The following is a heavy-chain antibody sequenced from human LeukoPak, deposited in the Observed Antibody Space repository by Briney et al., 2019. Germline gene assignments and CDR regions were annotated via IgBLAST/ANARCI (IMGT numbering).Heavy chain of an antibody. D-gene: IGHD3-9*01. CDR2: IYHSGST. V-gene: IGHV4-30-2*01. CDR1: GGSISSGGYS. J-gene: IGHJ5*02. Sequence: SQTLSLTCAVSGGSISSGGYSWSWIRQPPGKGLEWIGYIYHSGSTYYNPSLKSRVTISVDRSKNQFSLKLSSVTAADTAVYYCARGRYDILTGRLASNWFDPWGQGTLVTVSS. CDR3: ARGRYDILTGRLASNWFDP.